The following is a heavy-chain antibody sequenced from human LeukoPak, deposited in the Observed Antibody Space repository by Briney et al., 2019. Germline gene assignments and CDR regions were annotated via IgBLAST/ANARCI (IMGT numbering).Heavy chain of an antibody. V-gene: IGHV1-2*02. CDR1: GYTFTGYY. J-gene: IGHJ4*02. CDR3: ASSLTIFGAVNPYFDY. D-gene: IGHD3-3*01. Sequence: ASVKVSCKASGYTFTGYYMHWVRQAPGQGLEWMGWINPNSGGTNYAQKFQGRVTMTRDTSISTAYMELSRLRSDDTAVYYCASSLTIFGAVNPYFDYWGQGTLVTVSS. CDR2: INPNSGGT.